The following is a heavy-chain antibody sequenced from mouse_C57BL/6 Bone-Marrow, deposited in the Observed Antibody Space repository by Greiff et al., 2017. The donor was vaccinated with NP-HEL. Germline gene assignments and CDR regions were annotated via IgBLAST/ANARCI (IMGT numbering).Heavy chain of an antibody. Sequence: EVQLQQSGAELVRPGASVKLSCTASGFNIKDDYMHWVKQRPEQGLEWIGWIDPENGDTEYASKFQGKATITADKSSNTASWQVSSLTSEDTAVYYCTTPFITTVVATRAMDYWGQGTSVTVSS. V-gene: IGHV14-4*01. D-gene: IGHD1-1*01. CDR1: GFNIKDDY. CDR2: IDPENGDT. J-gene: IGHJ4*01. CDR3: TTPFITTVVATRAMDY.